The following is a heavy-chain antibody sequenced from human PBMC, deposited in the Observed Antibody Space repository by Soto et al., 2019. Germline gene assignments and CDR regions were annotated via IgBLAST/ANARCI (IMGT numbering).Heavy chain of an antibody. CDR1: GGTFSSYT. J-gene: IGHJ4*02. CDR2: IIPILGIA. D-gene: IGHD6-13*01. CDR3: ARPGIAAAGYFDY. Sequence: ASVKVSCKASGGTFSSYTISWVRQAPGQGLEWMGRIIPILGIANYAQKFQGRVTITADKSTSTAYMELSSLRSEDTAVYYCARPGIAAAGYFDYWGQGTLVTVSS. V-gene: IGHV1-69*02.